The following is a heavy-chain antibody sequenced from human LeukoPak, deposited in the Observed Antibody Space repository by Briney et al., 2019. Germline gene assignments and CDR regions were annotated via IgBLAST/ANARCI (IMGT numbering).Heavy chain of an antibody. D-gene: IGHD1-26*01. Sequence: GESLRLSCVASGFTFGSYAMSWVRQAPGKGLEWVSAISGSGGNTFYADSVKGRFTISRDNSKNTLYLQMNSLRAEDTAVYYCAKEMGAAWVDAFDIWGQGTMVTVSS. V-gene: IGHV3-23*01. J-gene: IGHJ3*02. CDR2: ISGSGGNT. CDR3: AKEMGAAWVDAFDI. CDR1: GFTFGSYA.